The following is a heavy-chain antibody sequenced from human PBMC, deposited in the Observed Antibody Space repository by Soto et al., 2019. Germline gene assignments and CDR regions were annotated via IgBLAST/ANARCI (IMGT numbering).Heavy chain of an antibody. J-gene: IGHJ3*02. D-gene: IGHD6-13*01. Sequence: QITLKESGPTLVKPTQTLTLTCTFSGFSLSTSGVGVGWIRQSPGKALEWLAVIYGNDGKRYSQSLRTRLTITKDTSKNQVVLTMTNMDPVETATYYCAHSAAADDDALDIWGQGTMVTVSS. CDR1: GFSLSTSGVG. CDR2: IYGNDGK. V-gene: IGHV2-5*01. CDR3: AHSAAADDDALDI.